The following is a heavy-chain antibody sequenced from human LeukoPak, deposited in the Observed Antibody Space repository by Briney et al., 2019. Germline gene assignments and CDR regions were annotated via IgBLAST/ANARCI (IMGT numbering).Heavy chain of an antibody. CDR3: ARMTRTRYGAFDY. V-gene: IGHV5-51*01. CDR1: GYSFSDYW. J-gene: IGHJ4*02. CDR2: ISPADSDT. D-gene: IGHD1-7*01. Sequence: GESLKISCQASGYSFSDYWIGWVRQMPGKGLEWVGIISPADSDTRYSPSFQGQVTISADKSISTAYLQWSSLKASDTAMYYCARMTRTRYGAFDYWGQGTLVTVSS.